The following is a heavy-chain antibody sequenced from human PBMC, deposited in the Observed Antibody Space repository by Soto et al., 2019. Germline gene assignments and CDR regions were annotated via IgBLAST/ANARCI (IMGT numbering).Heavy chain of an antibody. CDR2: IYYSGST. Sequence: SDTLSLTCTVSGGSISSSSYYWGWIRQPPGKGLEWIGSIYYSGSTYHNPSLKSRVTISVDTSKNQFSLKLSSVTAADTAVYYCASTTVTTPQYYFDYWGQGTLVNVSS. CDR3: ASTTVTTPQYYFDY. J-gene: IGHJ4*02. D-gene: IGHD4-17*01. CDR1: GGSISSSSYY. V-gene: IGHV4-39*07.